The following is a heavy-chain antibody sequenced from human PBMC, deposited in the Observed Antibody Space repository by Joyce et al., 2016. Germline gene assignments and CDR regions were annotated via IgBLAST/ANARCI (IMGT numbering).Heavy chain of an antibody. CDR1: GGPFRGFF. V-gene: IGHV4-34*01. CDR2: INNSGVT. J-gene: IGHJ4*02. D-gene: IGHD6-19*01. CDR3: ARSQWLAPLMY. Sequence: QVQLQQWGAGLLKPSETRSLTCAVSGGPFRGFFWTWVRQPPGKGLEWIGDINNSGVTNYNPSLKTRVTFSVDTSKNQFSLKLTSLSAADTAVYYCARSQWLAPLMYWGQGTPVTVSS.